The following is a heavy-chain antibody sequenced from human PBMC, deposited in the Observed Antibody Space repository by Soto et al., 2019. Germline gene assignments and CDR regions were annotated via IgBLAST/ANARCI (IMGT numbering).Heavy chain of an antibody. CDR1: GGSISSYY. CDR2: IYYSGST. J-gene: IGHJ6*03. CDR3: ARHQRDYGDYAPNYYYYYYMDV. D-gene: IGHD4-17*01. Sequence: SETLSLTCTVSGGSISSYYWSWIRQPPGKGLEWIGYIYYSGSTNYNPSLKSRVTISVDTSKNQFSLKLSSVTAADTAVYYCARHQRDYGDYAPNYYYYYYMDVWGKGTTVTVSS. V-gene: IGHV4-59*01.